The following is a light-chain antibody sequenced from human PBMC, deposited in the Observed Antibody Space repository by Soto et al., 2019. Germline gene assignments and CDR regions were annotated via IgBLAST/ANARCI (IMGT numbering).Light chain of an antibody. J-gene: IGLJ1*01. CDR2: EVS. CDR1: SSDVGRYNI. CDR3: CSHADNNPHV. Sequence: QSALTQPRSVSGSPGQSVTISCTGTSSDVGRYNIVSWYQQHPGKFPKLIIYEVSKRSSGVPDRFSGSKSGNTASLIISGLQVEDEAEYYCCSHADNNPHVFGTVTKVTVL. V-gene: IGLV2-11*01.